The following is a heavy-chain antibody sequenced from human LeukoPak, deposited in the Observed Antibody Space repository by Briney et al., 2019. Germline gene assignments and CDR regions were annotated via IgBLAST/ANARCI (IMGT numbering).Heavy chain of an antibody. CDR2: IYYSGST. V-gene: IGHV4-59*08. CDR3: ARSLTLNFDY. CDR1: GGSISSYY. J-gene: IGHJ4*02. Sequence: KSSETLSLTCTVSGGSISSYYWSWIRQPPGKGLEWIGYIYYSGSTNYNPSLKSRVTILVDTSKNQFSLKLSSVTAAGTAVYYCARSLTLNFDYWGQGTLVTVSS. D-gene: IGHD4-23*01.